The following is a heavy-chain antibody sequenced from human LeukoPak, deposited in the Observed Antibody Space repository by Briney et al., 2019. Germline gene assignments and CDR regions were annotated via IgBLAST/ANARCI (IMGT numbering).Heavy chain of an antibody. CDR3: ARERYYYGSGRPPLRGGPDY. D-gene: IGHD3-10*01. CDR1: GGSFSGHY. J-gene: IGHJ4*02. Sequence: SESLSLTCALYGGSFSGHYWSWLRQPPRKGLEGTGEINHSGCTNYNPSLKSRVTIAVDTSKSQFSLKLSSVTAADTAVYYCARERYYYGSGRPPLRGGPDYWRQGTLVTVSS. CDR2: INHSGCT. V-gene: IGHV4-34*01.